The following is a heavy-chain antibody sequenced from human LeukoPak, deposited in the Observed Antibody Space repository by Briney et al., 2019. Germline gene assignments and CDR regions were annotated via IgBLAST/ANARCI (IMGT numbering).Heavy chain of an antibody. CDR1: GFTFSSYS. V-gene: IGHV3-21*01. CDR3: ARDLLGYYYYMDV. CDR2: ISSSSSYI. D-gene: IGHD2/OR15-2a*01. J-gene: IGHJ6*03. Sequence: GGSLRLSCAASGFTFSSYSMNWVRQAPGKGLEWVSSISSSSSYIYYADSVKGRFTISRDNAKNSLYLQMNSLRAEDTAVYYCARDLLGYYYYMDVWGKGTTVTVSS.